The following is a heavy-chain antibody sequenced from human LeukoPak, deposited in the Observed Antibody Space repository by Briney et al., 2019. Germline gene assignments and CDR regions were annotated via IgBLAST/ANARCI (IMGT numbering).Heavy chain of an antibody. CDR1: GFTFSNAW. V-gene: IGHV3-15*01. J-gene: IGHJ4*02. Sequence: PGGSLTLSCAVSGFTFSNAWMSWARHAPGKGREWVGRIKSKTDDGTTDYAAPVKRRFTISRDDSKHTLYLQMNSLKTEDTAVYYCNTPPVLSMTSIDYWGQGTLVTVSS. CDR2: IKSKTDDGTT. CDR3: NTPPVLSMTSIDY. D-gene: IGHD3-16*01.